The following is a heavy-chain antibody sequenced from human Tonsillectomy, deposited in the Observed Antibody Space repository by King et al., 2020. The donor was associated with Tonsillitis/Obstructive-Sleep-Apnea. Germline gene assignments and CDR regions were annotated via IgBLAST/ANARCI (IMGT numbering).Heavy chain of an antibody. CDR2: IRNKDKKYTT. CDR3: ARVPLITVTTNPY. Sequence: VQLVESGGGLVQPGGSLRLSCAASGFTFSDHYMDWVRQAPGKGLEWVGRIRNKDKKYTTEYAATVKGRFTISRDDSNDLLYLQMNSLKTEDTAMYYCARVPLITVTTNPYRGQGTLVTVSS. J-gene: IGHJ4*02. CDR1: GFTFSDHY. V-gene: IGHV3-72*01. D-gene: IGHD4-17*01.